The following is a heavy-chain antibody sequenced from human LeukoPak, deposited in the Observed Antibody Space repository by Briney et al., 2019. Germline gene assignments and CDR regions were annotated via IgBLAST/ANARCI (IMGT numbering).Heavy chain of an antibody. CDR1: GFTFSYYD. J-gene: IGHJ4*02. CDR2: ISGSGGST. Sequence: GGSLRLSCAASGFTFSYYDMSWVRQAPGKGLEWVSAISGSGGSTFYADSVKGRFTVSRDNSKNTLYLQMNSLRAEDTAVYYCARDEGNHLFDYWGQGTLVIVAS. D-gene: IGHD2/OR15-2a*01. V-gene: IGHV3-23*01. CDR3: ARDEGNHLFDY.